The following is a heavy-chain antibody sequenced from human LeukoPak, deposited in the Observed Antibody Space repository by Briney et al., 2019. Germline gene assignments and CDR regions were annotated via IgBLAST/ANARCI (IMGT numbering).Heavy chain of an antibody. J-gene: IGHJ4*02. D-gene: IGHD4-17*01. Sequence: GGSLRLSCAASGFTFSSYWMSWVRQAPGKGLEWVANIKQDGSEKYYVDSAKGRFTISRDNAKNSLYLQMNSLRAEDTAVYYCTRDPSTVTTDSWGQGTLVTVSS. CDR2: IKQDGSEK. V-gene: IGHV3-7*01. CDR3: TRDPSTVTTDS. CDR1: GFTFSSYW.